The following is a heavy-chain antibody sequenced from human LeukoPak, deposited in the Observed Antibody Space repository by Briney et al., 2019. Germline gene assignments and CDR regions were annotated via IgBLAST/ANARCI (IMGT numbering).Heavy chain of an antibody. J-gene: IGHJ6*03. V-gene: IGHV4-39*01. D-gene: IGHD6-13*01. CDR2: IYHGGST. CDR1: GDSMNSSSFY. Sequence: SETLSLTCTVSGDSMNSSSFYWGWIRQPPGKGLEWIGTIYHGGSTDSYTGRTYKSSLKSRVTISVDTSNNQFSLTMASVTAADTAVYYCARLAAGPRYYYYMDVWGKGTTVTASS. CDR3: ARLAAGPRYYYYMDV.